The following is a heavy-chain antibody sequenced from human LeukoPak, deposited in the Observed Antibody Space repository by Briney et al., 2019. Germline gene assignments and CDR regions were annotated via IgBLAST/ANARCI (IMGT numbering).Heavy chain of an antibody. V-gene: IGHV3-66*02. D-gene: IGHD6-13*01. J-gene: IGHJ4*02. Sequence: GGSLRLSCAASGFGVSSNYMSWVRQAPGKGLEWVSIIYTAGSAYYADSVKGRFTISRDNSKNTMYLQMNSLRAEDTAVYYCARTGIAGTQFDYWGQGTLVTVSS. CDR1: GFGVSSNY. CDR2: IYTAGSA. CDR3: ARTGIAGTQFDY.